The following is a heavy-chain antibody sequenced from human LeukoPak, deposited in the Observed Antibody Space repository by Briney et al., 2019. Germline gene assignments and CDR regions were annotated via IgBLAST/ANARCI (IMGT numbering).Heavy chain of an antibody. D-gene: IGHD6-19*01. CDR1: GGSISSYY. V-gene: IGHV4-59*01. Sequence: PSETLSLTCTVSGGSISSYYWSWIRQPPGKGLEWIGYIYYSGSTNYNPSLKSRVTISVDTSKNQFSLKLSSVTAADTAVYYCARLASSGWYGYYYGMDVWGQGTTVTVSS. CDR2: IYYSGST. CDR3: ARLASSGWYGYYYGMDV. J-gene: IGHJ6*02.